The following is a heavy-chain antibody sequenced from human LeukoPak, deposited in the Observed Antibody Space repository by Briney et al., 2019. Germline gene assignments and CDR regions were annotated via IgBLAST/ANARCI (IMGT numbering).Heavy chain of an antibody. Sequence: PVKVSCKASGFTFTSSAVQWVRQARGQRLEWIGWIVVGSGNTNYAQKFQERVTITRDMSTSTAYMELSSLRSEDTAVYYCAADTIEAEAFDIWGQGTMVTVSS. D-gene: IGHD5-24*01. CDR2: IVVGSGNT. CDR1: GFTFTSSA. J-gene: IGHJ3*02. V-gene: IGHV1-58*01. CDR3: AADTIEAEAFDI.